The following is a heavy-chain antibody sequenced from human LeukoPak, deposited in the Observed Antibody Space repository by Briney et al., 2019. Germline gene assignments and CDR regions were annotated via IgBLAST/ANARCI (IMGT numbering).Heavy chain of an antibody. J-gene: IGHJ4*02. CDR2: IYYSGST. V-gene: IGHV4-59*12. Sequence: PSETLSLTCTVSGGSISSYYWSWIRQPPGKGLEWIGYIYYSGSTYYNPSLESRVTISVDTSKNQFSLKLSSVTAADTAVYYCAGAPSSSFHFDYWGQGTLVTVSS. CDR3: AGAPSSSFHFDY. D-gene: IGHD6-13*01. CDR1: GGSISSYY.